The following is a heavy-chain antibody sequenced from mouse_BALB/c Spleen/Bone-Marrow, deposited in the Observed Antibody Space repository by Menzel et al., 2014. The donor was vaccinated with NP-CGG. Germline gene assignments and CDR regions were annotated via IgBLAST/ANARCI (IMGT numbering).Heavy chain of an antibody. D-gene: IGHD4-1*01. J-gene: IGHJ2*01. Sequence: VQLQQSGAELVRPGASVKLSCKASGYTFTSYWISWVKQRPGQGLEWIGNIFPSETYTNYNQKFKDKATLTVDKSSSTAYMQLSSPTSEDSAVYYCTRDNWDYWGQGTTLTVSP. V-gene: IGHV1-69*02. CDR3: TRDNWDY. CDR2: IFPSETYT. CDR1: GYTFTSYW.